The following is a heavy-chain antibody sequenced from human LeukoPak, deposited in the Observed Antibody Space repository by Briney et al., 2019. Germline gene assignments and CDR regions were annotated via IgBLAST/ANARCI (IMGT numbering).Heavy chain of an antibody. CDR1: GGSISSYY. CDR3: ARQGSPGYSRSWYGY. J-gene: IGHJ4*02. D-gene: IGHD6-13*01. V-gene: IGHV4-59*08. Sequence: SETLSLTCTVSGGSISSYYWSWIRQPPGKGLEWIGYIYYSGSTNYNPSLKSRVTISVDTSKNQFSLKLSSVTAADTAVYYCARQGSPGYSRSWYGYWGQGTLVTVSS. CDR2: IYYSGST.